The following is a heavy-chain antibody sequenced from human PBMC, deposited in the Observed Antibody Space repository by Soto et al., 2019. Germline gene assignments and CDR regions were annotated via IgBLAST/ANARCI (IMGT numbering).Heavy chain of an antibody. V-gene: IGHV4-59*01. D-gene: IGHD3-10*01. CDR1: GGSISSYY. CDR3: GRDRRRYYGSGSYGDAFDT. Sequence: SETLSLTCTVSGGSISSYYWIWIRQPPGKGLEWIGYIYYSGSTNYNPSLKSRVTISVDTSKNQFSLKLSSVTAADTAVYYCGRDRRRYYGSGSYGDAFDTWGQGTMVTVSS. CDR2: IYYSGST. J-gene: IGHJ3*02.